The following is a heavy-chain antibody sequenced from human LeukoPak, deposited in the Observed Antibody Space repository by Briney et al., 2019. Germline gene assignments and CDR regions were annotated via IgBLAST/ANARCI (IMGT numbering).Heavy chain of an antibody. CDR3: AREGEYSSSSRPYYMDV. Sequence: ASVKVSCKASGYAFTGYYMHWVRQAPGQGLEWMGWINPNSGGTNYAQKFQGRVTMTRDTSISTAYMELSRLRSDDTAVYYCAREGEYSSSSRPYYMDVWGKGTTVTVSS. V-gene: IGHV1-2*02. D-gene: IGHD6-6*01. J-gene: IGHJ6*03. CDR1: GYAFTGYY. CDR2: INPNSGGT.